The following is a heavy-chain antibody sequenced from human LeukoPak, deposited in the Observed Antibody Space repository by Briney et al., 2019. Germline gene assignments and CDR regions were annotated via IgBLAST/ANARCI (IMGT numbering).Heavy chain of an antibody. CDR3: ARDLGYSSSTDY. CDR1: GGSISSYY. Sequence: SETLSLTCTVSGGSISSYYWSWIRQPAGKGLEWIGRIYSSGSTNYNPSVERRVTMSVDTSNNQISLKLSSVTAADTAVYYCARDLGYSSSTDYWGQGTLVTVSS. CDR2: IYSSGST. J-gene: IGHJ4*02. D-gene: IGHD6-6*01. V-gene: IGHV4-4*07.